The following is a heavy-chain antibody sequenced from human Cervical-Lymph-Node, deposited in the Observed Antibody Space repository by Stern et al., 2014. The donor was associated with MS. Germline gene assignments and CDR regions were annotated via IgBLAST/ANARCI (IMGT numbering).Heavy chain of an antibody. CDR2: IYYSGIT. D-gene: IGHD3-16*01. CDR3: AKWGTGGYGHFDY. CDR1: GASISSSY. Sequence: VQLVESGPGLVKPSETLSLPCTVSGASISSSYWSWIRPPPGKGPEWIAYIYYSGITNYNPSLRSRVTISVDMAKNQFSLKVTSVTAADTAVYYCAKWGTGGYGHFDYWGQGILVTVSS. J-gene: IGHJ4*02. V-gene: IGHV4-59*01.